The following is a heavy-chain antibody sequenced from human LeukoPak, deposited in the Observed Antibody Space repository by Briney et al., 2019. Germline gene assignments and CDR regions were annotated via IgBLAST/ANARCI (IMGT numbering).Heavy chain of an antibody. V-gene: IGHV1-8*01. J-gene: IGHJ6*02. CDR1: GYTFTSYD. D-gene: IGHD6-13*01. Sequence: GASVKVSCKASGYTFTSYDINWVRQATGQGLEWMGWMNPNSGNTGYAQKFQGRVTMTRNTSISTAYMELSSLRSEDTAVYYCAREIAAAGRLGMDVWGQGTTVTVSS. CDR3: AREIAAAGRLGMDV. CDR2: MNPNSGNT.